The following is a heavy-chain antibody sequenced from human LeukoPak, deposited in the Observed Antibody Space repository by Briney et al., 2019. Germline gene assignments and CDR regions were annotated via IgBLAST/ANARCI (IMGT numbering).Heavy chain of an antibody. CDR3: ARRAVVVPAAIAATPDNWFDP. CDR1: GYTFTVYY. V-gene: IGHV1-2*02. J-gene: IGHJ5*02. CDR2: INPNSGGT. Sequence: GASVKVSFTASGYTFTVYYMHWVRQAPGQGREWMGWINPNSGGTNYAQKFQGRVTMTRDTSISTAYMELSRLRSDDTAVYYCARRAVVVPAAIAATPDNWFDPWAREPWSPSPQ. D-gene: IGHD2-2*01.